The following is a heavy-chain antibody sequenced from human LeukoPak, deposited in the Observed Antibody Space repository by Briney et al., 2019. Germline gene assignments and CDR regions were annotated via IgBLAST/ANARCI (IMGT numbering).Heavy chain of an antibody. CDR1: GGTFSSYA. CDR3: ARAGYYYDSSGYYYDYFDY. Sequence: ASVKVSCKASGGTFSSYAISWVRQAPGQGLEWMGWINTNTGNPTYAQGFTGRFVFSLDTSVSTAYLQISSLKAEDTAVYYCARAGYYYDSSGYYYDYFDYWGQGTLVTVSS. V-gene: IGHV7-4-1*02. CDR2: INTNTGNP. D-gene: IGHD3-22*01. J-gene: IGHJ4*02.